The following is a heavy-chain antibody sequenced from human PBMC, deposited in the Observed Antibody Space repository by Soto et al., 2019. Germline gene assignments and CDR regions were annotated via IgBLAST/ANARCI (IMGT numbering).Heavy chain of an antibody. CDR1: GYTFTSYD. CDR3: ARGRRRITIFGVVIGPVYY. D-gene: IGHD3-3*01. J-gene: IGHJ4*02. CDR2: MNPNSGNT. Sequence: ASVKVSCKASGYTFTSYDINWVRQATGQGLEWMGWMNPNSGNTGYAQKFQGRVTMTRNTSISTAYMELSSLRSEDTAVYYCARGRRRITIFGVVIGPVYYWGQGTLVTVSS. V-gene: IGHV1-8*01.